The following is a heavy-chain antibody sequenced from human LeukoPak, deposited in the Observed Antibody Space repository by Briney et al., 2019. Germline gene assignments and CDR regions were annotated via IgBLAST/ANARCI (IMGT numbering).Heavy chain of an antibody. D-gene: IGHD3-22*01. CDR3: ARDDSSGYYVDY. V-gene: IGHV4-34*01. CDR1: GGSFSGYY. CDR2: IYHSGST. J-gene: IGHJ4*02. Sequence: SETLSLTCAVYGGSFSGYYWSWIRQPPGRGLEWIGSIYHSGSTYYNPSLKSRVTISVDTSKNQFSLKLSSVTAADTAVYYCARDDSSGYYVDYWGQGTLVTVSS.